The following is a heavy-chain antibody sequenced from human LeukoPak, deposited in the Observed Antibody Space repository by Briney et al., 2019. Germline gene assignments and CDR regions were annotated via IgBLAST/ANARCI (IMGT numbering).Heavy chain of an antibody. CDR1: GGSFSGYY. D-gene: IGHD6-19*01. Sequence: PSETLSLTCAVYGGSFSGYYWSWIRQPPGKGLEWIGEINHSGSTNYNPSLKSRVTISVDTSKNQFSLKLSSVTAADTAVYYCARVSCSSGWYAYWGQGTLVTVSS. V-gene: IGHV4-34*01. CDR2: INHSGST. CDR3: ARVSCSSGWYAY. J-gene: IGHJ4*02.